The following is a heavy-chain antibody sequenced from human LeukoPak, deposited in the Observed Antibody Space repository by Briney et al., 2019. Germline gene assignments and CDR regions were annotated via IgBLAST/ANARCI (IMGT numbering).Heavy chain of an antibody. V-gene: IGHV3-9*01. CDR1: GFTFDDYA. D-gene: IGHD6-13*01. J-gene: IGHJ4*02. CDR2: ISWNSGSI. CDR3: ATLAAAGSDSFDN. Sequence: GRSLRLSCAASGFTFDDYAMHWVRQAPGKGLEWVSGISWNSGSIGYADSVKGRFTISRDNAKNSLYLQMNSLRAEDTALYYCATLAAAGSDSFDNWGQGTLVTVSS.